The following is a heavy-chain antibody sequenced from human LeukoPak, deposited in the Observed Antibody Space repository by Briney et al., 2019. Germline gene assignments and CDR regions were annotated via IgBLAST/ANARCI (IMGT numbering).Heavy chain of an antibody. Sequence: GGSLRLSCAVSGFTFSSYWMNWVRQAPGKGLEWVASIRQDGVEKSYVDSVKGRFIISRDSAKNSLYLQMSSLRAKDTAVYYCARDGTAAGLYFDFWGQGTLVTVSS. CDR3: ARDGTAAGLYFDF. CDR1: GFTFSSYW. V-gene: IGHV3-7*01. D-gene: IGHD6-13*01. CDR2: IRQDGVEK. J-gene: IGHJ4*02.